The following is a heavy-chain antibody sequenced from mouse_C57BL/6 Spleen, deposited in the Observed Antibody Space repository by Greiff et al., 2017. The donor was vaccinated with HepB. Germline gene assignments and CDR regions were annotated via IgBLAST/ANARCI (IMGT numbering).Heavy chain of an antibody. D-gene: IGHD1-1*01. J-gene: IGHJ1*03. Sequence: QVHVKQSGAELAKPGASVKLSCKASGYTFTSYWMHWVKQRPGQGLEWIGYINPSSGYTKYNQKFKDKATLTADKSSSTAYMQLSSLTYEDSAVYYCAKGGLRGYFDVWGTGTTVTVSS. CDR3: AKGGLRGYFDV. V-gene: IGHV1-7*01. CDR2: INPSSGYT. CDR1: GYTFTSYW.